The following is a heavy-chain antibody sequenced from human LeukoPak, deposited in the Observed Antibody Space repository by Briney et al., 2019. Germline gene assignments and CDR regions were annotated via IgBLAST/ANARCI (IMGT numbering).Heavy chain of an antibody. J-gene: IGHJ4*02. CDR2: IYPGDSDT. D-gene: IGHD4-17*01. CDR1: GYSFTSYW. CDR3: ARHPRDYGDYVWYFDY. Sequence: GESLKISCKGSGYSFTSYWIGWVRQMPGKGLEWMGIIYPGDSDTTYSPSFQGQVTISADKSISTAYLQWSSLKASDTAMYYCARHPRDYGDYVWYFDYWGQGTLVTVSS. V-gene: IGHV5-51*01.